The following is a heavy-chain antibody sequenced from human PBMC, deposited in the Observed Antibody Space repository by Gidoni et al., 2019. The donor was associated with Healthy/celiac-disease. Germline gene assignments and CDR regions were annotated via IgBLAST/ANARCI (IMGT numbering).Heavy chain of an antibody. V-gene: IGHV1-8*01. CDR3: ARRGKDYDFWSGYFGRYYYYYMDV. D-gene: IGHD3-3*01. J-gene: IGHJ6*03. CDR1: GYPFTICV. CDR2: MNPNSGNT. Sequence: VRRVHSGAEGKKPAASVQVSCKVSGYPFTICVINGVRQPTGQGLEWMGWMNPNSGNTGYAQKFQGRVTMTRNTSISTAYMELSSLRSEDTAVYYCARRGKDYDFWSGYFGRYYYYYMDVWGKGTTVTVSS.